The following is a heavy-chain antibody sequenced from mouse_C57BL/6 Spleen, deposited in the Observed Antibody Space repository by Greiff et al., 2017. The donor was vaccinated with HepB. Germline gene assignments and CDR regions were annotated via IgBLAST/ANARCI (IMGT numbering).Heavy chain of an antibody. CDR2: IYPGDGDT. J-gene: IGHJ2*01. CDR3: ARAHYGNFHFDY. V-gene: IGHV1-82*01. D-gene: IGHD2-1*01. CDR1: GYAFSSSW. Sequence: VKLMESGPELVKPGASVKISCKASGYAFSSSWMNWVKQRPGKGLEWIGRIYPGDGDTNYNGKFKGKATLTADKSSSTAYMQLSSLTSEDSAVYFCARAHYGNFHFDYWGQGTTLTVSS.